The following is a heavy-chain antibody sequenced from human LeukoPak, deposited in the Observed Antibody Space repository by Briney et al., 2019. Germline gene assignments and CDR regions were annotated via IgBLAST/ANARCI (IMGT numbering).Heavy chain of an antibody. J-gene: IGHJ5*02. CDR3: ARLKGFGGVNWFDP. CDR2: INHSGST. CDR1: GGSFSGYY. V-gene: IGHV4-34*01. Sequence: SETLSLTCAVYGGSFSGYYWSWIRQPPGKGLEWIGEINHSGSTNYNPSLKSRVTLSVDTSKNQFSLKLSSVTAADTAVYYCARLKGFGGVNWFDPWGQGTLVTVSS. D-gene: IGHD3-10*01.